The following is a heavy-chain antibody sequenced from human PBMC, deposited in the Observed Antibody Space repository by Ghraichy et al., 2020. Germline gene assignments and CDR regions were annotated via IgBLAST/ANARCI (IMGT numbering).Heavy chain of an antibody. Sequence: AGSLRLSCAASEFTFSNYGMNWVRQAPGKGLEWLSYISGTSGTIHYADSVKGRFTISRDNAKNSLYLQMNNLRVDDTAVYYCARIVRAFDLWGQGTMVTVSS. D-gene: IGHD1-26*01. CDR3: ARIVRAFDL. V-gene: IGHV3-48*01. J-gene: IGHJ3*01. CDR2: ISGTSGTI. CDR1: EFTFSNYG.